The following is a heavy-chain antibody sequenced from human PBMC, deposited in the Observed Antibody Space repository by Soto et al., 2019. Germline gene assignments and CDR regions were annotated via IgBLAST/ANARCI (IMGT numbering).Heavy chain of an antibody. CDR2: ISAFNGNT. Sequence: APVKVSCKASGYTFTSYGISWVRQDPGQGLEWMGWISAFNGNTNYAQKLQGRVTITTDKSTSTAYMELSSLRSEDTAVYYCARDSYYDYVWGSYRYSPTYYGMDVWGQGTTVTVSS. CDR1: GYTFTSYG. J-gene: IGHJ6*02. CDR3: ARDSYYDYVWGSYRYSPTYYGMDV. D-gene: IGHD3-16*02. V-gene: IGHV1-18*04.